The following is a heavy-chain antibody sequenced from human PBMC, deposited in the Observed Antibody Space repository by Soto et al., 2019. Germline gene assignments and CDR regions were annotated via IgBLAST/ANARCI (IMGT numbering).Heavy chain of an antibody. Sequence: QLLESGGGLVQPGGSLRLSCAASGFTFSSNAMNCVRQAPGKGLEWVSTIDYTGGYSNNADSVKGRFTISRNTSQKTLDLQINRMKAEETAIYYCSKVPPRPYCSSGGCPFDYWGQGTLVTVSS. CDR3: SKVPPRPYCSSGGCPFDY. J-gene: IGHJ4*02. D-gene: IGHD2-15*01. CDR1: GFTFSSNA. V-gene: IGHV3-23*01. CDR2: IDYTGGYS.